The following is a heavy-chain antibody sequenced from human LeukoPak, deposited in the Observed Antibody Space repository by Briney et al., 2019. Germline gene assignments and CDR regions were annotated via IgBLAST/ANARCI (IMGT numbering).Heavy chain of an antibody. Sequence: PGGSLRLSCAASGFTLSTYTMNWARQAPGKGLQWVASINSGGSTTHYADSVKGRFTISRDNAQNVLYLQMNGLRADDAAVYYCLRGDSRDFWGQGTLVTVSS. CDR3: LRGDSRDF. J-gene: IGHJ4*02. D-gene: IGHD3-22*01. CDR1: GFTLSTYT. V-gene: IGHV3-21*06. CDR2: INSGGSTT.